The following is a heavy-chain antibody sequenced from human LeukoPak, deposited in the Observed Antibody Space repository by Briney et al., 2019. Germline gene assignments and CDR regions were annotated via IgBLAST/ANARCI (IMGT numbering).Heavy chain of an antibody. Sequence: SETLSLTCTVSVDSISSYYWSWFRQSPGMGLQWIGYMSYSGTTNYNPSLKSRVTISEDTSKKRFSLNLNSVTAADTAMYYCARIAVAGTDWFDPWGQGTLVTVSS. CDR1: VDSISSYY. D-gene: IGHD6-19*01. V-gene: IGHV4-59*01. CDR3: ARIAVAGTDWFDP. J-gene: IGHJ5*02. CDR2: MSYSGTT.